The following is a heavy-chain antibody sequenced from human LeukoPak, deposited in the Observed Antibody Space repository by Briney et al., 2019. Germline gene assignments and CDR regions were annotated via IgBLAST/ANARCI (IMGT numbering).Heavy chain of an antibody. J-gene: IGHJ3*02. D-gene: IGHD1-26*01. CDR1: GFTVSSNY. Sequence: PGGSLRLSCAASGFTVSSNYMSWVRQAPGKGLEWVSVIYSGGSTYYADSVKGRFTISRDNSKNTLYLQMNSLRVEDTAVYYCTTEVLEGATDGTFDIWGQGTMVTVSS. CDR3: TTEVLEGATDGTFDI. CDR2: IYSGGST. V-gene: IGHV3-53*01.